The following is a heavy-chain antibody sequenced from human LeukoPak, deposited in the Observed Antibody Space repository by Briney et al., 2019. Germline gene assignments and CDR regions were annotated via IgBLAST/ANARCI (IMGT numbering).Heavy chain of an antibody. V-gene: IGHV3-9*01. Sequence: GRSLRLSCAASGFTFAGYAMHWVRQAPGKGLEWVSGISWNCGSIGYADSVKGRFTISGDNAKNSLYLQMSSLRAEDTALYDCAKDNRDIVGATLDYWGQGTLVTVSS. J-gene: IGHJ4*02. CDR1: GFTFAGYA. D-gene: IGHD1-26*01. CDR2: ISWNCGSI. CDR3: AKDNRDIVGATLDY.